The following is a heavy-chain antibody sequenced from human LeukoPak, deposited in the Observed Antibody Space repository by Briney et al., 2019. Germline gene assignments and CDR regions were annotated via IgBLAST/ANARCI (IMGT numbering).Heavy chain of an antibody. Sequence: GGSLRLSCAASGFTFNTYAMTWVRQAPGKGLEWVSVIFSGASTYYADSVKGRFTISRDNSKNTLYLHMNSLSAEDTAVYYCARGSPYSGYDLRAFDIWGQGTTVTVSS. V-gene: IGHV3-66*01. D-gene: IGHD5-12*01. CDR1: GFTFNTYA. CDR2: IFSGAST. J-gene: IGHJ3*02. CDR3: ARGSPYSGYDLRAFDI.